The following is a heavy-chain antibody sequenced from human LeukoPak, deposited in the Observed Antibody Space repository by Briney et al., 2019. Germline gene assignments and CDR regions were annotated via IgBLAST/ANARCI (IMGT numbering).Heavy chain of an antibody. CDR1: GDSVSSSSAT. D-gene: IGHD5-18*01. CDR2: TYYRSKWYN. V-gene: IGHV6-1*01. Sequence: SQTLSLTCAISGDSVSSSSATWNWIRQSPSRGLEWLGRTYYRSKWYNDYAVSVKSRITINPDTSKNQFSLQLNSVTPEDTAVYYCATDIGTSGYLSIWGQGTMVTVSS. J-gene: IGHJ3*02. CDR3: ATDIGTSGYLSI.